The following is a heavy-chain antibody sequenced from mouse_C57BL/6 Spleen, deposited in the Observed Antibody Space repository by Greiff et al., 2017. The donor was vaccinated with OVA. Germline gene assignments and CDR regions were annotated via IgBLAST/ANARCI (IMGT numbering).Heavy chain of an antibody. CDR3: TTCTTVVATTRYFDV. Sequence: EVQLQQSGAELVRPGASVKLSCTASGFNIKDDYMHWVKQRPEQGLEWIGWIDPENGDTEYASKFQGKATITADTSSNTAYLQLSSLTSEDTAVYYCTTCTTVVATTRYFDVWGTGTTVTVSS. V-gene: IGHV14-4*01. D-gene: IGHD1-1*01. CDR1: GFNIKDDY. CDR2: IDPENGDT. J-gene: IGHJ1*03.